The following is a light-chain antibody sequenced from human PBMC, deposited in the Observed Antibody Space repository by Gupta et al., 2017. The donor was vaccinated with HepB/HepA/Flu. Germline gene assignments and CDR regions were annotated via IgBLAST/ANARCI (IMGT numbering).Light chain of an antibody. Sequence: DIVMTQSPDSLAVSLGERATINCKSSQSLLYSSNNKNRLAWYQQKAGQPPKLLLYWASTRGSGVPDRFSGSGSGTDFTLTISSLQAEDVAVYYCQHDYSTPLTFGQGTRLEIK. CDR1: QSLLYSSNNKNR. J-gene: IGKJ5*01. CDR2: WAS. CDR3: QHDYSTPLT. V-gene: IGKV4-1*01.